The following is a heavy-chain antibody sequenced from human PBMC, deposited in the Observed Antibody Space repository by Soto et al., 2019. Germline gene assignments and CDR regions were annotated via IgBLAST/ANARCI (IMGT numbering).Heavy chain of an antibody. CDR3: ARDRIHSSGYSIDY. Sequence: SETLSLTCTVSGGSISSGGYYWSWIRQHPGKGLEWIGYIYYSGSTYYNPSLKSRVTISVDTSKDQFSLKLSSVTAADTAVYYCARDRIHSSGYSIDYWGQGTLVTVSS. V-gene: IGHV4-31*03. J-gene: IGHJ4*02. D-gene: IGHD3-22*01. CDR1: GGSISSGGYY. CDR2: IYYSGST.